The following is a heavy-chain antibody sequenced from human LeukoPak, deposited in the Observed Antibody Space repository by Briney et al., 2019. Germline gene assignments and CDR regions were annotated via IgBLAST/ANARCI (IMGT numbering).Heavy chain of an antibody. CDR3: AREDVVLVDAVRYYYYGMDV. D-gene: IGHD2-8*01. CDR1: GYNFISYY. J-gene: IGHJ6*02. Sequence: ASVKVSCKASGYNFISYYMHWVRQAPGQGLEWMGLINPSGGSTSYAQKFLDRVTMTRDTSKITVYMELSSPKSEDTAVYYCAREDVVLVDAVRYYYYGMDVWGQGTTVTVSS. CDR2: INPSGGST. V-gene: IGHV1-46*01.